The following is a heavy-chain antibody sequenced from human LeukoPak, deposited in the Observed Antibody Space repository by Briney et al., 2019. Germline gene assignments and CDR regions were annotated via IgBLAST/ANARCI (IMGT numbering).Heavy chain of an antibody. CDR2: IYYSGST. CDR1: GGSISGSTYY. V-gene: IGHV4-39*01. CDR3: ARHREDIVVVPFDY. D-gene: IGHD2-2*01. Sequence: PSETLSLTCTVSGGSISGSTYYWGWIRQPPGKGLEWIGSIYYSGSTYYNSSLKGRVTLSVDTSKNHFSLRLSSVTAADTAVYYCARHREDIVVVPFDYWGQGTLVTVPS. J-gene: IGHJ4*02.